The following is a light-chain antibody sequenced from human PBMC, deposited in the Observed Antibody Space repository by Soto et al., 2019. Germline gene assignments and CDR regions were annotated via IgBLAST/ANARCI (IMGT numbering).Light chain of an antibody. CDR2: GTS. J-gene: IGKJ5*01. Sequence: EIVLTQSPATLSLSPGERATLSCRASQSVSRYLAWYQHKVGQAPRLLMSGTSNRATGTPDRFSGSGSGTDFTLTISRLEPEDFAVYYCQQYGSPPITFGQGTRLEIK. CDR3: QQYGSPPIT. V-gene: IGKV3-20*01. CDR1: QSVSRY.